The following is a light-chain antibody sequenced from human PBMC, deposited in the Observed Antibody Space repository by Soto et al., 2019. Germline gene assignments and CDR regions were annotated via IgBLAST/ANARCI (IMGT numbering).Light chain of an antibody. J-gene: IGKJ4*01. CDR2: AAS. V-gene: IGKV1D-16*01. CDR3: QQHNTYPLT. CDR1: QDISDW. Sequence: DIPMTQSPSSLSASVGDRVTITCRASQDISDWLAWYQQKPEKAPKSLIYAASLLQAGVPSRFSGSGSGTDFTVTISSLQPEDSTTYYCQQHNTYPLTFGGGTKVEIK.